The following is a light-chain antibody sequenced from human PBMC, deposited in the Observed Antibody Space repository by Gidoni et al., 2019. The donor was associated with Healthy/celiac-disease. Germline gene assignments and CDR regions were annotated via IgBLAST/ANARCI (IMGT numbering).Light chain of an antibody. CDR1: RSNIGAGYD. Sequence: QSVLTQPPSVSGAPGQRVTISCTGSRSNIGAGYDVHWSQQLPGTAPKLLIYGNSNRPSWVPDRFSGSKSGTSASLAITGLQAEDEADYYCQSYDSSLSGSVVFGGGTKLTV. J-gene: IGLJ2*01. CDR2: GNS. CDR3: QSYDSSLSGSVV. V-gene: IGLV1-40*01.